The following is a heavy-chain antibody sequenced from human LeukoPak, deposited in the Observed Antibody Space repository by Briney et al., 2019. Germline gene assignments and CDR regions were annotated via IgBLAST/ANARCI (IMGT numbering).Heavy chain of an antibody. Sequence: PGGSLRLSCAASGFTFSSYAMSWVRQAPGKGLEWVSAISGSGGSTYYADSVKGRFTISRDNSKNTLYLQMNSLRAEDTAVYYCAKGVSSGYYHTLFDYWGQGTLVTVSS. CDR1: GFTFSSYA. V-gene: IGHV3-23*01. J-gene: IGHJ4*02. D-gene: IGHD3-22*01. CDR3: AKGVSSGYYHTLFDY. CDR2: ISGSGGST.